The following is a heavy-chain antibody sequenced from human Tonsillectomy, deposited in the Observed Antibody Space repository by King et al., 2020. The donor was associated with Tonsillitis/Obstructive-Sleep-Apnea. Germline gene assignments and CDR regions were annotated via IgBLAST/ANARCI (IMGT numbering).Heavy chain of an antibody. CDR2: IIPLLGIA. J-gene: IGHJ4*02. CDR1: GGTFNNYA. Sequence: QLVQSGAEVKKPGSSVKVSCKTSGGTFNNYAISWVRQAPGQGLEWMGRIIPLLGIANSAQKFQGRVTITADKSTSTAYMELSSLRSEDTAVYYCARSPPYDFYFDYWGQGTLFTVS. CDR3: ARSPPYDFYFDY. V-gene: IGHV1-69*04. D-gene: IGHD3-3*01.